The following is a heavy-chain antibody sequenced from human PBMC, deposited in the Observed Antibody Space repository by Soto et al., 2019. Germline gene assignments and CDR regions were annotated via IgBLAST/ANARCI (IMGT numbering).Heavy chain of an antibody. CDR3: ARGRDGYNSLDY. CDR2: IYYSGST. D-gene: IGHD5-12*01. V-gene: IGHV4-31*03. CDR1: GGSISSGGYY. Sequence: QVQLQESGPGLVKPSQTLSLTCTVSGGSISSGGYYWSWIRQHPGKGLEWIGYIYYSGSTYYNPSLKSRVTISVDTSKNQFSLKLSSVTVADTAVYYCARGRDGYNSLDYWGQGTLVTVSS. J-gene: IGHJ4*02.